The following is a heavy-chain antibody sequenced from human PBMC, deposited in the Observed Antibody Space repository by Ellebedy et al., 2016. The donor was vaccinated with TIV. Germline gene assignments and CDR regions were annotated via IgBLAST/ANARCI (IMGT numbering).Heavy chain of an antibody. CDR3: AKDGDCSSSSCYGWYFDL. D-gene: IGHD2-15*01. CDR1: GFTFRNSE. Sequence: PGGSLRLSCGASGFTFRNSEMHWVRQAPGKGLEWVAVISYEGSDQKFVDSVEGRFTISRDNSKNTLYLQMNSLRADCTAVYYCAKDGDCSSSSCYGWYFDLWGRGTLVTVSS. J-gene: IGHJ2*01. V-gene: IGHV3-30*18. CDR2: ISYEGSDQ.